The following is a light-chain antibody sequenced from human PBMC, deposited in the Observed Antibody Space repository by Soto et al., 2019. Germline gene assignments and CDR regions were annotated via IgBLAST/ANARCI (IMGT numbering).Light chain of an antibody. V-gene: IGKV3-20*01. J-gene: IGKJ1*01. CDR3: QQYGSSGT. CDR1: QTINNNY. CDR2: SAS. Sequence: EIVLTQPPGPLSLSPGERATPSCRASQTINNNYIAWYQQKPGLAPRLLIYSASSRATGIPDRFSGSGSATDFTLTISKVQPGDFAVYYCQQYGSSGTFGQGTKVDIK.